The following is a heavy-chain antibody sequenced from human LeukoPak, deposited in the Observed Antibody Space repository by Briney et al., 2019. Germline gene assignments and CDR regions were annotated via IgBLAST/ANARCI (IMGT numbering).Heavy chain of an antibody. D-gene: IGHD1-26*01. CDR2: IKQDGSEK. CDR1: GLTLSRYW. Sequence: GGSLRLSCAASGLTLSRYWMSWVRQVPWKGLEWVDNIKQDGSEKYYVDSVKGRFTISRDNAKNSLYLQMNSLRAEDTAVYYCARGRGGSYWVRHAFDIWGQGTMVTVSS. V-gene: IGHV3-7*04. J-gene: IGHJ3*02. CDR3: ARGRGGSYWVRHAFDI.